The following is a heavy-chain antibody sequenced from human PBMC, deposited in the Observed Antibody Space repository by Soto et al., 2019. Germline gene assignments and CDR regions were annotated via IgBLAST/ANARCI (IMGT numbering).Heavy chain of an antibody. D-gene: IGHD6-13*01. Sequence: GGSLRLSCAASGFTFDDYTMHWVRQAPGKGLEWVSLISWDGGSTYYADSVKGRFTISRDNSKNSLYLQMNSLRTEDTALYYCAKDKAAAGNSDYYYGMDVWGQGTTVSVSS. J-gene: IGHJ6*02. CDR1: GFTFDDYT. CDR3: AKDKAAAGNSDYYYGMDV. CDR2: ISWDGGST. V-gene: IGHV3-43*01.